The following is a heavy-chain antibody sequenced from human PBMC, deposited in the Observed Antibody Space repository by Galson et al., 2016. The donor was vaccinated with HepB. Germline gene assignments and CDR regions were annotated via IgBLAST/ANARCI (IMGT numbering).Heavy chain of an antibody. D-gene: IGHD1-26*01. CDR3: ARAGVGKSASVDH. Sequence: SVKVSCKASGYTFTGYYMHWVRQAPGQGPEWMGWINPKSGGTNYTQKFQGRVTMTRDTSISTAFMELSRLKSDDTAMYYCARAGVGKSASVDHWGQGTLVTVSS. V-gene: IGHV1-2*02. CDR2: INPKSGGT. J-gene: IGHJ4*02. CDR1: GYTFTGYY.